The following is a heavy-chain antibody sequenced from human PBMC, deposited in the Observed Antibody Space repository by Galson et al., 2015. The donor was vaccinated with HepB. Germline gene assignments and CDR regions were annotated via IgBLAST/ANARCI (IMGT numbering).Heavy chain of an antibody. CDR1: GYSFTSYW. D-gene: IGHD3-22*01. Sequence: QSGAEVKKPGESLKISCKGSGYSFTSYWIGWVRQMPGKGLEWMGIIYPGDSDTRYSPSFQGQVTISADKSISTAYLQWSSLKASDTAMYYCARQLPTPRITMIVVVRELAFDIWGQGTMVTVSS. J-gene: IGHJ3*02. CDR3: ARQLPTPRITMIVVVRELAFDI. V-gene: IGHV5-51*01. CDR2: IYPGDSDT.